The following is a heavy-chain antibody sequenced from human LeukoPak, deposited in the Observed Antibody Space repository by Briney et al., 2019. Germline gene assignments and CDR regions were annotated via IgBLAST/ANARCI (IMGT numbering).Heavy chain of an antibody. CDR2: ISSGSGYI. V-gene: IGHV3-21*01. Sequence: PGGSLRLSCAASGFTFSTYNMNWVRQAPGKGLEWVSSISSGSGYIYYADSVKGRFTISRDNTKNPLFLQMNSLRAEDTAVYYCARSPYPTIQYPSDYWGQGTLVTVSS. CDR3: ARSPYPTIQYPSDY. CDR1: GFTFSTYN. D-gene: IGHD5-12*01. J-gene: IGHJ4*02.